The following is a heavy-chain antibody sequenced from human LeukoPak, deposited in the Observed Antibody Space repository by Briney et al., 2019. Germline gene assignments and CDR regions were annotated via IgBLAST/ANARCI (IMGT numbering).Heavy chain of an antibody. V-gene: IGHV4-59*12. CDR3: ASQGGLRNDF. CDR1: GGSISTYY. D-gene: IGHD2-15*01. CDR2: ICLDGRI. Sequence: SETLSLTCSPSGGSISTYYWTWIRQPPGKGLEWIGEICLDGRIHYTPSLKSRISISIDRSKDQFSLNLISVAAADTAIYFCASQGGLRNDFWGQGTLVTVSS. J-gene: IGHJ4*02.